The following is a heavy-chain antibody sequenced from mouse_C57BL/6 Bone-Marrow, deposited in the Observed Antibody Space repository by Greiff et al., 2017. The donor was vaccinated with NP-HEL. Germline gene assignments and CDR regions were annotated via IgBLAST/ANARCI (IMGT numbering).Heavy chain of an antibody. CDR3: ARFWDYDDGRWFAY. CDR2: INPNNGGT. V-gene: IGHV1-18*01. D-gene: IGHD2-4*01. CDR1: GYTFTDYN. Sequence: VQLKQSGPELVKPGASVKIPCKASGYTFTDYNMDWVKQSHGKSLEWIGDINPNNGGTIYNQKFKGKATLTVDKSSSTAYMELRSLTSEDTAVYYCARFWDYDDGRWFAYWGQGTLVTVSA. J-gene: IGHJ3*01.